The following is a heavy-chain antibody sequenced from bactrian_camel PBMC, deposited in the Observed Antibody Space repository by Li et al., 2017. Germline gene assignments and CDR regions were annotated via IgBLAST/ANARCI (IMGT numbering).Heavy chain of an antibody. CDR3: AANLRLHGIECSTIEHYLW. Sequence: QLVESGGGSVQAGGSLRLACAASDNVSKYYMAWFRQTPGKEREGVADIDDDGITNYADSVKGRFNITEDSAKNTLYLHLNNLKPEDTAMYTCAANLRLHGIECSTIEHYLWWGQGTQVTVS. V-gene: IGHV3S53*01. D-gene: IGHD1*01. J-gene: IGHJ4*01. CDR1: DNVSKYY. CDR2: IDDDGIT.